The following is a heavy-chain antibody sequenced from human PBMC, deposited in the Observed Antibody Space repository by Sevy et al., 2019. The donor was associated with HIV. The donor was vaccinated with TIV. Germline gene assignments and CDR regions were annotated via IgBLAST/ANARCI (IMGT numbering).Heavy chain of an antibody. CDR1: GYIFTNYY. D-gene: IGHD1-1*01. V-gene: IGHV1-46*01. CDR2: FNPTGTTT. CDR3: ARGLSGNKQALGDY. J-gene: IGHJ4*02. Sequence: ASVKVSCQASGYIFTNYYLHWVRQAPGQGLEWVGMFNPTGTTTTYAQKFQGRVSLTSDTSKSTVYMELSSLRSEDTAVYYCARGLSGNKQALGDYWGQGTLVTVSS.